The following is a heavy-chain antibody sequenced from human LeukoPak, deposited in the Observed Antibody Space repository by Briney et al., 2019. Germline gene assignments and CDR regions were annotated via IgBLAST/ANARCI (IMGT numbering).Heavy chain of an antibody. Sequence: PGGSLRLSCAASGFTFSRFWMSWVRQAPGKGLEYVANINGDGSEKYYVDSVKGRFTISRDNVRNSLFLQMSSLRVEDTAVYYCARDSSAEEGQQLANWGQGTLVTVST. CDR3: ARDSSAEEGQQLAN. CDR2: INGDGSEK. J-gene: IGHJ4*02. V-gene: IGHV3-7*04. D-gene: IGHD6-13*01. CDR1: GFTFSRFW.